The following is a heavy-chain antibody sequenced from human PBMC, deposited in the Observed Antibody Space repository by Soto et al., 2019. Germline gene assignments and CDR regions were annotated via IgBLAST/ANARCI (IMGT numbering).Heavy chain of an antibody. V-gene: IGHV4-31*03. CDR1: GGSISSGGYY. CDR3: ARGAVPGWFDP. Sequence: QVQLQESGPGLVKPSQTLSLTCTVSGGSISSGGYYWSWIRQHPRKGLEWIGYIYHSGSTYYNPSLKSRVTISVDTSKKQFSLKLSSVTAADTAVYYCARGAVPGWFDPWGQGTLVTVSS. J-gene: IGHJ5*02. CDR2: IYHSGST.